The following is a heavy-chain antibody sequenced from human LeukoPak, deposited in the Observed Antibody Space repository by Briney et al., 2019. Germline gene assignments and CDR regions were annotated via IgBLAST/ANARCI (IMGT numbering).Heavy chain of an antibody. CDR2: ISSSGSTI. J-gene: IGHJ5*02. V-gene: IGHV3-48*03. CDR3: ARDRALLFKSTWFDP. Sequence: GGSLRLSCAASGFTFSSYEMNWVRQAPGKGPEWVSYISSSGSTIYYADSVKGRFTISRDNAKNSLYLQMNSLRAEDTAVYYCARDRALLFKSTWFDPWGQGTLVTVSS. CDR1: GFTFSSYE. D-gene: IGHD2-21*02.